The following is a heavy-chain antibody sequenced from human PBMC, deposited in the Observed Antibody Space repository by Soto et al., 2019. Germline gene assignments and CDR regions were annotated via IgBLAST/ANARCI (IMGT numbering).Heavy chain of an antibody. V-gene: IGHV3-74*01. D-gene: IGHD2-15*01. J-gene: IGHJ6*03. CDR1: GFTFSSYW. CDR2: INSDGSST. Sequence: LRLSCAASGFTFSSYWMHGVRQAPGKGLVWVSRINSDGSSTSYADSVKGRFTISRDNAKNTLYLQMNSLRAEDTAVYYCARGYCSGGSCSGYYMDVWGKGTTVTVSS. CDR3: ARGYCSGGSCSGYYMDV.